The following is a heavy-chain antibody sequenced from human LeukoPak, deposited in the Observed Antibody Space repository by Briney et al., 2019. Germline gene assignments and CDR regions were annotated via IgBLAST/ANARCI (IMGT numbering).Heavy chain of an antibody. V-gene: IGHV4-39*07. Sequence: PSETLSLTCTVSGGSISSNNYYWGWIRQPPGKGLEWIGTIYYSGSTYYNPSLKSRVTISVDTSKNQFSLKLSSVTAADTAVHYCARGPERYSSSSPLTFDIWGQGTMVIVSS. J-gene: IGHJ3*02. CDR3: ARGPERYSSSSPLTFDI. CDR2: IYYSGST. D-gene: IGHD6-6*01. CDR1: GGSISSNNYY.